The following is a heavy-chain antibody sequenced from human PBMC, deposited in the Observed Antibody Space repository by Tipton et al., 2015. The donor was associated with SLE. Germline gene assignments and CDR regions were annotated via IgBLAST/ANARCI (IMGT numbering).Heavy chain of an antibody. CDR2: IYSSGST. J-gene: IGHJ4*02. V-gene: IGHV4-4*08. D-gene: IGHD6-13*01. Sequence: TLSLTCTVSGGSIISYYWSWIRQSPGKGLEWIGYIYSSGSTKYNPSLKSRVTISVDTSKRQVSLNLISVTVADTALYYCARGSYSSLIFDTWGQGTLVTVSS. CDR1: GGSIISYY. CDR3: ARGSYSSLIFDT.